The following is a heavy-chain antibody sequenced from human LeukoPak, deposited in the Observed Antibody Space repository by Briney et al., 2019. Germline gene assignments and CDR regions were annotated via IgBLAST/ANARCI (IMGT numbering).Heavy chain of an antibody. V-gene: IGHV6-1*01. CDR3: ARDPSGDQGLDS. J-gene: IGHJ4*02. D-gene: IGHD3-10*01. Sequence: SQTLSLTCAISGDSVSSNTAAWYWIRQSPSRGLEWLGRTYYRSRWYYEYAVSVRSRITINADTSKNHFSLQLNSVTPDDTAVYYCARDPSGDQGLDSWGQGALVTVSS. CDR2: TYYRSRWYY. CDR1: GDSVSSNTAA.